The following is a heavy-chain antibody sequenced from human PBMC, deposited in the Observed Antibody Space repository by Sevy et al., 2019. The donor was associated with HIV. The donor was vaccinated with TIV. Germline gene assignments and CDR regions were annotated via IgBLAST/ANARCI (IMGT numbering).Heavy chain of an antibody. Sequence: GESLKISCAASGFIFRSYWMSWVRQAPGKGLEWVANIKQDGSETYYVDSVKGRFTISRDNAKNSLYLQMNSLRAEDTAVYYCATPYCVSTSCYAGCYWGQGALVTVSS. J-gene: IGHJ4*02. CDR3: ATPYCVSTSCYAGCY. V-gene: IGHV3-7*01. D-gene: IGHD2-2*01. CDR2: IKQDGSET. CDR1: GFIFRSYW.